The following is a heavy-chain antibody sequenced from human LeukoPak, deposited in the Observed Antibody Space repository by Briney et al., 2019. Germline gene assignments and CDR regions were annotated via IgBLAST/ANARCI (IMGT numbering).Heavy chain of an antibody. D-gene: IGHD2-2*01. J-gene: IGHJ6*02. V-gene: IGHV1-18*01. Sequence: ASVKVSCKASGYTFTSCGISWVRQAPGQGLEWMGWISVYNGNTNYAQKLQGRVTMTTDTSTSTAYMELKSLRSDDTAVYYCAGESNIVVAPVAYYYYGMDVWGQGTTVTVSS. CDR1: GYTFTSCG. CDR2: ISVYNGNT. CDR3: AGESNIVVAPVAYYYYGMDV.